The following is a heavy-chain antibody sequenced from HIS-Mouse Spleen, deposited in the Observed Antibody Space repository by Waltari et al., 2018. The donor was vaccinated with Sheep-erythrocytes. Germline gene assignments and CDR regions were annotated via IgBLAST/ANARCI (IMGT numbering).Heavy chain of an antibody. Sequence: EVQLVESGGVVVQPGGSLRLSCAASGFTFDDYAMHWVRQAPGKGLEWVSLISWDGGSTYYADSVKGRFTISRDNSKNSLYLQMNSLRAEDTALYYCAKDLTLVGAHYYYYYGMDVWGQGTTVTVSS. CDR2: ISWDGGST. D-gene: IGHD1-26*01. CDR3: AKDLTLVGAHYYYYYGMDV. CDR1: GFTFDDYA. J-gene: IGHJ6*02. V-gene: IGHV3-43D*03.